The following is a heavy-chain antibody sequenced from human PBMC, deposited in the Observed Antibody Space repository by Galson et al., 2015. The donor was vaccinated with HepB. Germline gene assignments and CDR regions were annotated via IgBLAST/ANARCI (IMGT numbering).Heavy chain of an antibody. D-gene: IGHD3-9*01. CDR2: INTGNYKT. CDR3: ARDQYDILFDPGSCFDH. J-gene: IGHJ5*02. V-gene: IGHV1-3*04. Sequence: SVKVSCKASGYTFTTYGIHWVRQAPGQRLEWMGWINTGNYKTKYSPRFQGRVTLTSDTSASTAYMELSSLKSEDTAVYYCARDQYDILFDPGSCFDHWGTVTLVTVAS. CDR1: GYTFTTYG.